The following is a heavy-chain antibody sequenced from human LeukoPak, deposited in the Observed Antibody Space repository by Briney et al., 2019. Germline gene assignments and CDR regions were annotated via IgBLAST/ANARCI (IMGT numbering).Heavy chain of an antibody. D-gene: IGHD3-3*01. Sequence: SETLSLTCAVYGGSFSGYYWSWIRQPPGKGLEWIGEINHSGSTNYNPSLKSRVTISVDTSKNQFSLKLSSVTAADTAVYYCARGWNYYYYYMDVWGKGTPVTVSS. V-gene: IGHV4-34*01. J-gene: IGHJ6*03. CDR2: INHSGST. CDR1: GGSFSGYY. CDR3: ARGWNYYYYYMDV.